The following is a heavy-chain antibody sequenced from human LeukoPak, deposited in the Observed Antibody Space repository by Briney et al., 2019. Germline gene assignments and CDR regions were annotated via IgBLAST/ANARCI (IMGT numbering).Heavy chain of an antibody. Sequence: VASVKVSCKASGYSFTTYGISWVRQAPGQGLEWMGWINPNSGGTNYAQKFQGRVTMTRDTSISTAYMELSRLRSDDTAVYYCARGGLWFGEGKWFDPWGQGTLVTVSS. CDR1: GYSFTTYG. D-gene: IGHD3-10*01. V-gene: IGHV1-2*02. CDR2: INPNSGGT. J-gene: IGHJ5*02. CDR3: ARGGLWFGEGKWFDP.